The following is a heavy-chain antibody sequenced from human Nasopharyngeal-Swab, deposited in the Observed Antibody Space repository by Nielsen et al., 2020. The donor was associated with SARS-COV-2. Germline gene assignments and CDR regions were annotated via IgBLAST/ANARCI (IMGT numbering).Heavy chain of an antibody. CDR1: GFTFSSYA. V-gene: IGHV3-23*01. CDR2: ISGSGDST. J-gene: IGHJ4*02. D-gene: IGHD3-22*01. CDR3: ARARFYYDSSALDF. Sequence: GGSLRLSCAASGFTFSSYALSWVRQAPGEGLEWVSAISGSGDSTYYTDSVRGRFTISRDNSKNTLTLQMSSLRAEDTAVYYCARARFYYDSSALDFWGQGTLVTVSS.